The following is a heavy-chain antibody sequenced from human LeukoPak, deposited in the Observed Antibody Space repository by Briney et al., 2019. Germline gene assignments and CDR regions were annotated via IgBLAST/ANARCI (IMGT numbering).Heavy chain of an antibody. V-gene: IGHV1-18*01. CDR2: ISAYNGNT. CDR1: GYTFTSYG. J-gene: IGHJ6*03. Sequence: ASVKVSCKASGYTFTSYGISWVRQAPGQGLEWMGWISAYNGNTNYAQKLQGRVTMTTDTSTSTAYMELRSLRSDDTAVYYCARNGQALLWFGELFVRGDHYYYYMDVWGKGTTVTISS. CDR3: ARNGQALLWFGELFVRGDHYYYYMDV. D-gene: IGHD3-10*01.